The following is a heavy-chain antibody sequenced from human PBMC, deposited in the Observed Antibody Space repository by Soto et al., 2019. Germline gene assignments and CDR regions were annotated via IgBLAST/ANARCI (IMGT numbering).Heavy chain of an antibody. Sequence: KTSETLSLTCAVYGGSFSGYYWSWIRQPPGKGLEWIGEINHSGSTNYNPSLKSRVTISVDTSKNQFSLKLSSVTAADTAVYYCAKGRVRVVPAAIKGGYYYYGMDVWGQGTTVTVSS. CDR3: AKGRVRVVPAAIKGGYYYYGMDV. V-gene: IGHV4-34*01. J-gene: IGHJ6*02. D-gene: IGHD2-2*02. CDR1: GGSFSGYY. CDR2: INHSGST.